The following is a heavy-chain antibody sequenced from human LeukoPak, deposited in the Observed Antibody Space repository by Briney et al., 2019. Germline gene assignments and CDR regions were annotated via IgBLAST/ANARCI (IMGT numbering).Heavy chain of an antibody. CDR2: INLNSDTI. CDR3: ARDLRVGRGLGEISLPDI. V-gene: IGHV3-9*01. Sequence: PGRSLRLSCAASGFTFDVFAMHWGRQAPGKGLGWVSGINLNSDTIAYADSLKGRFTISRENIKNCFYLQMDSLTVEDTAFYYFARDLRVGRGLGEISLPDIWGKGTLVLVSS. CDR1: GFTFDVFA. D-gene: IGHD3-16*01. J-gene: IGHJ4*02.